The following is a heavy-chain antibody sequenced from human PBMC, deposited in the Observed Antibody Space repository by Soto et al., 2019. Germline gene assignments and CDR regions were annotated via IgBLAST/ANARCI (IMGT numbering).Heavy chain of an antibody. CDR1: GFTFSSYW. CDR2: INTDGSST. CDR3: AESEGDTYGFFP. D-gene: IGHD4-17*01. Sequence: EVQLVESGGRLVQPGGSLRLSCAASGFTFSSYWIHWVRQAPGKGLVWVSRINTDGSSTDYADSVKGRFTISRDNARNTLYLQMNSLSADDTAVYYCAESEGDTYGFFPGGQGTLVTVSS. V-gene: IGHV3-74*01. J-gene: IGHJ5*02.